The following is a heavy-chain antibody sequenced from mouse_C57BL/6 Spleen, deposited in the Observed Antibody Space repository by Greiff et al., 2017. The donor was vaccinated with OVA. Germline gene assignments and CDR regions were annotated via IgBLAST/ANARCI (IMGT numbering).Heavy chain of an antibody. J-gene: IGHJ4*01. CDR1: GYAFSSSW. Sequence: VQLQQSGPELVKPGASVKISCKASGYAFSSSWMNWVKQRPGKGLEWIGRIYPGDGDTNYNGKFKGKATLTADKSSSTAYMQLSSLTSEDSAVYFCARGANWGSDYYAMDYWGQGTSVTVSS. CDR3: ARGANWGSDYYAMDY. CDR2: IYPGDGDT. V-gene: IGHV1-82*01. D-gene: IGHD4-1*01.